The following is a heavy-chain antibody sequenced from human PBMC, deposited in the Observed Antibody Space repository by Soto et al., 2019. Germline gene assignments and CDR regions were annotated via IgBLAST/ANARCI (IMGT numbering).Heavy chain of an antibody. Sequence: SETLSLTCTVSGGSISLYYWSWIRQPPGKGLEWIGYIYYSGSTNYNPSLKSRITISVDTSKKQFSLKLSSVTAADTAVYYCARAGSYDSSGYDAFDMWGQGTKVTVSS. CDR3: ARAGSYDSSGYDAFDM. CDR2: IYYSGST. D-gene: IGHD3-22*01. CDR1: GGSISLYY. J-gene: IGHJ3*02. V-gene: IGHV4-59*01.